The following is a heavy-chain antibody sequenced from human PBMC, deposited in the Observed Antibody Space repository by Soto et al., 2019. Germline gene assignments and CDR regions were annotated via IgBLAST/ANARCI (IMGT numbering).Heavy chain of an antibody. CDR3: ARLPAEGVIAGGVMDV. CDR1: GDSIRSGIYY. CDR2: AYYSGMT. D-gene: IGHD2-8*01. J-gene: IGHJ6*02. V-gene: IGHV4-39*01. Sequence: SETLSLTCTVSGDSIRSGIYYWGWIRQPPGKGLEWIGSAYYSGMTHYGPSLRGLVTISVDTSKNQFSLRLSSVSAADTATYYCARLPAEGVIAGGVMDVWGQGTTVTVSS.